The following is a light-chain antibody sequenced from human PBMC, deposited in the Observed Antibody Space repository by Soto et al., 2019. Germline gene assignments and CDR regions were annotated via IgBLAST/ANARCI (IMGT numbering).Light chain of an antibody. CDR3: QTWVTGIQV. V-gene: IGLV4-69*01. Sequence: QSVLTQSPSASASLGASVKLTCTLSSGHSSYAIAWHQQRPEKGPRYLMKLNSDGSHSKGDGIPDRFSGSSSGAERYLTSSSLQSEDEADYYCQTWVTGIQVFGGGTKLTV. CDR1: SGHSSYA. CDR2: LNSDGSH. J-gene: IGLJ2*01.